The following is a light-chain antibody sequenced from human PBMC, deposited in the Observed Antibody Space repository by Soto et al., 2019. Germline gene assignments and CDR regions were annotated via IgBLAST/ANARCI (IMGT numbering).Light chain of an antibody. CDR2: EVS. CDR3: TSYTTSSTHWV. Sequence: ALTQPASVSGSPGQSITISCTGTSSDVGGYNYVSWYQQHPGKAPKLMIYEVSNRPSGVSNRFSGSKSGNTASLTISGLQAEDEADYYCTSYTTSSTHWVFGGGTQLTVL. J-gene: IGLJ3*02. V-gene: IGLV2-14*01. CDR1: SSDVGGYNY.